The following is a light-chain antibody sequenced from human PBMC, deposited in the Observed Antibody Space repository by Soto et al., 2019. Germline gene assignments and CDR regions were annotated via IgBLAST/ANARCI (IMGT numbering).Light chain of an antibody. J-gene: IGLJ2*01. Sequence: QSVLTQPASVSGSPGQSITVSCTGTSSDVGGYSLVSWYHQNPGNAPKLVIYEGTKRPSGVSHRLSGSKSGNTASLTISGLQADDEGDYYCCSYTSTTVIFGGGTKLTVL. CDR1: SSDVGGYSL. V-gene: IGLV2-23*01. CDR2: EGT. CDR3: CSYTSTTVI.